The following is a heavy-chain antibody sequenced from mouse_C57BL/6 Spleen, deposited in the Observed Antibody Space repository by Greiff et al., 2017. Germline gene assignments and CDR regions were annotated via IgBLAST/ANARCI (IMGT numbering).Heavy chain of an antibody. J-gene: IGHJ1*03. CDR2: IHPNSGST. CDR1: GYTFTSYW. V-gene: IGHV1-64*01. Sequence: QVQLQQPGAELVKPGASVKLSCKASGYTFTSYWMHWVKQRPGQGLEWIGMIHPNSGSTNYNEKFKSKATLTVDKSSSTAYMQLSSLASEDSAVYYCARWGIRHFDVWGTGTTVTVSS. CDR3: ARWGIRHFDV.